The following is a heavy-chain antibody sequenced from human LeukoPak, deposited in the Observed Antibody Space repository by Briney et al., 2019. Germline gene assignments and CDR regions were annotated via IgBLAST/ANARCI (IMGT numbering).Heavy chain of an antibody. J-gene: IGHJ4*02. D-gene: IGHD6-19*01. Sequence: GGSLRLSCAASGSTFSSYWMSWVRQTPGKGLERVANIKQDGSEKYYVDSVKGRFTISRDNAKNSLYLQMNSLRAEDTAVYYCATNMRVAVAGTWNYWGQGTLVTVSS. CDR1: GSTFSSYW. V-gene: IGHV3-7*01. CDR3: ATNMRVAVAGTWNY. CDR2: IKQDGSEK.